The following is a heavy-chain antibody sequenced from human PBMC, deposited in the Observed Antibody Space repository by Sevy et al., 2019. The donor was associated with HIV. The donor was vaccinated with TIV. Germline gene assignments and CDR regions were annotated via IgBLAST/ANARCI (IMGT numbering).Heavy chain of an antibody. J-gene: IGHJ6*02. V-gene: IGHV3-7*01. D-gene: IGHD2-15*01. Sequence: GGSLRLSCAASGFTFNMYWMTWVRQAPGKGLEWVANIKEDGSERNYLDSVKGRFIISRDNAKESLYLQINSLRAEDTAVYYCARHCSGGSCYSLLPHYYYGMDVWGQGTTVTVSS. CDR1: GFTFNMYW. CDR3: ARHCSGGSCYSLLPHYYYGMDV. CDR2: IKEDGSER.